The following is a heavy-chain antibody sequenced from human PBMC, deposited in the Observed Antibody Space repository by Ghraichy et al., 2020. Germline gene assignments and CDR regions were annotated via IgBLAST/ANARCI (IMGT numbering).Heavy chain of an antibody. D-gene: IGHD3-22*01. J-gene: IGHJ6*03. CDR3: ARGWAGRWSSGYYPPYYYYYMDV. Sequence: SETLSLTCAVYGGSFSGYYWSWIRQPPGKGLEWIGEINHSGSTNYNPSLKSRVTISVDTSKNQFSLKLSSVTAADTAVYYCARGWAGRWSSGYYPPYYYYYMDVWGKGTTVTVSS. CDR2: INHSGST. V-gene: IGHV4-34*01. CDR1: GGSFSGYY.